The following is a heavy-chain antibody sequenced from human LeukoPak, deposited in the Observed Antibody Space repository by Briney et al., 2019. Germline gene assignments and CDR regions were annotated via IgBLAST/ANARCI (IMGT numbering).Heavy chain of an antibody. CDR2: ISSSSSYI. J-gene: IGHJ4*02. V-gene: IGHV3-21*01. Sequence: GGSLRLSCAASGFTFSSYSMNWVRQAPGKGLEWVSSISSSSSYIYYADSVKGRFTISRDNAKNSLYLQMNSLRAEDTAVYYCASQYYYGSGTPPYFDYWGQGTLVTVSS. CDR1: GFTFSSYS. D-gene: IGHD3-10*01. CDR3: ASQYYYGSGTPPYFDY.